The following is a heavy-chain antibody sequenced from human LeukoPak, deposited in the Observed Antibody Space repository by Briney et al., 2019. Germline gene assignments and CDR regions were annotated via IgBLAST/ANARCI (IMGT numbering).Heavy chain of an antibody. Sequence: GGSLRLSCAASGFTFSDYYMSWIRQAPGKGLEWVSYISSSGSTIYYADSVKGRFTISRDNAKNSLYLQMNSLRAEDTAVYYCARTTRGYDFWSGSYYYYMDVWGKGTTVTVSS. CDR2: ISSSGSTI. V-gene: IGHV3-11*04. CDR3: ARTTRGYDFWSGSYYYYMDV. J-gene: IGHJ6*03. D-gene: IGHD3-3*01. CDR1: GFTFSDYY.